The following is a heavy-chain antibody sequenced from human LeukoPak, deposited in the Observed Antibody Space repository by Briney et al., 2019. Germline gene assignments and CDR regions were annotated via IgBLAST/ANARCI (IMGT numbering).Heavy chain of an antibody. J-gene: IGHJ4*02. CDR2: ISSSGSAI. CDR1: GFPLSSYS. Sequence: TGGSLRLPCAASGFPLSSYSINWVRQARGKGLEWASYISSSGSAIYYVDSVKGRFTVSRDNAKNSLFLQMNSPRAEDTAVYYCVRVKGSYFDYWGRGALVTVSS. V-gene: IGHV3-48*01. CDR3: VRVKGSYFDY. D-gene: IGHD2-15*01.